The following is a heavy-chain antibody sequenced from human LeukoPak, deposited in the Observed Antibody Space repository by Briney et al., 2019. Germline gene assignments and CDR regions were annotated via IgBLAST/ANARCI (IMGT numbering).Heavy chain of an antibody. J-gene: IGHJ6*02. V-gene: IGHV3-21*01. CDR1: GFTFSSYN. CDR3: ARDRLLWFGELFYHGMDV. D-gene: IGHD3-10*01. CDR2: INNNSSYI. Sequence: GSLRLPCAASGFTFSSYNINLVRPAPGKGLEWVPTINNNSSYIYYADSVKGRFTISRDNAKNSLYLQMNSLRAEDTAVYYCARDRLLWFGELFYHGMDVWGQGTTVTVSS.